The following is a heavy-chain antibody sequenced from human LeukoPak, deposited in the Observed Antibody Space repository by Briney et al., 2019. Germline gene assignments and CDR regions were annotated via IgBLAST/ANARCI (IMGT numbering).Heavy chain of an antibody. D-gene: IGHD6-19*01. CDR2: INHSGST. CDR3: ALSEYSSGGHYMDV. CDR1: GGSFSGYY. J-gene: IGHJ6*03. Sequence: SETLSLTCAVYGGSFSGYYWSWIRQPPGKGLEWIGEINHSGSTNYNPSLKSRVTISVDTSKNQFSLKLSSVTAADTAVYYCALSEYSSGGHYMDVWGKGTTVTVSS. V-gene: IGHV4-34*01.